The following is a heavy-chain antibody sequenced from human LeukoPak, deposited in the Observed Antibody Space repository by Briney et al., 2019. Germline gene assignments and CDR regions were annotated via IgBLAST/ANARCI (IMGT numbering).Heavy chain of an antibody. Sequence: PSETLSLTCTVSGGSFSSSDYYWGWIRQPPGKGLEWIGSIYYSGTTYYNPSLKSRVTISVDTSKKQFSLKLRSVTAADTAVYYCARGLSIDYWGQGTLVTVSS. CDR1: GGSFSSSDYY. D-gene: IGHD2/OR15-2a*01. J-gene: IGHJ4*02. CDR2: IYYSGTT. V-gene: IGHV4-39*07. CDR3: ARGLSIDY.